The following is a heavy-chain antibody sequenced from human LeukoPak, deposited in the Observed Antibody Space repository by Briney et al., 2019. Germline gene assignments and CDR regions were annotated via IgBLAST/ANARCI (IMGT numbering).Heavy chain of an antibody. Sequence: SPTLSRSSIISWHSGSGNRVDWNWNRQSPSRGLEWLGRTYYRSKWYNDYAGSVRSRITITPDKSNNQFYLQLNSLTPEYTAVYYCTRYLYCSADSQTFDCEGQ. CDR2: TYYRSKWYN. D-gene: IGHD2-15*01. V-gene: IGHV6-1*01. J-gene: IGHJ4*02. CDR1: WHSGSGNRVD. CDR3: TRYLYCSADSQTFDC.